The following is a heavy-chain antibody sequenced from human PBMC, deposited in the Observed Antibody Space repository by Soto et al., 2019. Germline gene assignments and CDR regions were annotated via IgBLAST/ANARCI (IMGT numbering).Heavy chain of an antibody. CDR2: ISYDGDNK. CDR1: GFTFSSYA. V-gene: IGHV3-30-3*01. CDR3: APSITPNGEYFQH. J-gene: IGHJ1*01. Sequence: QVQLVESGGSVVQPGRSLRLSCAASGFTFSSYAMHWVRQAPGKGLQWVAVISYDGDNKYYADSVRGRFTISRDNSKNMLFLQMNSLRAEDTAVFYCAPSITPNGEYFQHWGQGTLVTVSS. D-gene: IGHD1-20*01.